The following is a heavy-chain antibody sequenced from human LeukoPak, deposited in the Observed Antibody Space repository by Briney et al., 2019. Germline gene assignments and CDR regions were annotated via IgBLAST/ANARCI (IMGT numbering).Heavy chain of an antibody. CDR2: IYYSGST. D-gene: IGHD5-12*01. CDR1: GGSISSYY. Sequence: SETLSLPCTVSGGSISSYYWSWIRQPPGKGLEWIGYIYYSGSTNYNPSLKSRVTISVDTSKNQFSLKLSSVTAADTAVYYCARLVGGYHMRFDYWGQGTLVTVSS. CDR3: ARLVGGYHMRFDY. J-gene: IGHJ4*02. V-gene: IGHV4-59*08.